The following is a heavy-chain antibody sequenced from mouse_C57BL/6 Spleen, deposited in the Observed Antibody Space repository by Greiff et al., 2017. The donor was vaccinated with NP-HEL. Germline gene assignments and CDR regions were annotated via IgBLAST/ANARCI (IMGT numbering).Heavy chain of an antibody. CDR2: IYPGDGDT. D-gene: IGHD2-5*01. V-gene: IGHV1-80*01. CDR1: GYAFSSYW. Sequence: QVQLQQSGAELVKPGASVKISCKASGYAFSSYWMNWVKQRPGKGLEWIGQIYPGDGDTNYNGKIKGKTPLTADKSSSTAYSQLSCLTSEDSAVYFCARGYSNYPFDYWGQGTTLTVSS. J-gene: IGHJ2*01. CDR3: ARGYSNYPFDY.